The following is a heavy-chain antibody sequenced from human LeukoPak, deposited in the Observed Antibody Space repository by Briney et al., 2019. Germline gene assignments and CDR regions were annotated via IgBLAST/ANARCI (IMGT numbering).Heavy chain of an antibody. V-gene: IGHV4-59*01. J-gene: IGHJ4*01. Sequence: SETLSLTCTVSGGSISSYYWSWIRQPPGKGLEWIGYIYYSGSTNYNPSLKSRVTISVDTSKNQFSLKLSSVTAADTAVYYCARALRGRYFDYWGQEPWSPSPQ. CDR2: IYYSGST. CDR3: ARALRGRYFDY. D-gene: IGHD6-25*01. CDR1: GGSISSYY.